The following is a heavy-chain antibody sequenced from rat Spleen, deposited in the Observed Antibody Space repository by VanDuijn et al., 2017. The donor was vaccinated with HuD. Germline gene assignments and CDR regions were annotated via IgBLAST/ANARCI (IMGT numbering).Heavy chain of an antibody. Sequence: EVQLVESGGGLVQPGRSLKLSCTASGLSFSNYGMAWVRQAPTKGLEWVATISYDGSSTYYRDSVKGRFTISRDNAKSTLYLQMNSLRSEDTATYNCARHSAAPVYVMDAWGQGASVTVSS. D-gene: IGHD3-1*01. V-gene: IGHV5-29*01. CDR2: ISYDGSST. CDR1: GLSFSNYG. J-gene: IGHJ4*01. CDR3: ARHSAAPVYVMDA.